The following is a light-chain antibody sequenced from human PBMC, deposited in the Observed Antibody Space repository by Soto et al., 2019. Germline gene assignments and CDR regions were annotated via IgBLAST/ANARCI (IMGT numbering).Light chain of an antibody. CDR3: QSYDSSLNGYV. CDR2: EVS. V-gene: IGLV2-8*01. J-gene: IGLJ1*01. Sequence: QSALTQPPSASGSPGQTVTISCTGTSSDVGNYRFVSWYQQHPGSAPKLILYEVSERPSWVPDRFSGSKSGTSASLAITGLQAEDEADYYCQSYDSSLNGYVFGTGTKVTVL. CDR1: SSDVGNYRF.